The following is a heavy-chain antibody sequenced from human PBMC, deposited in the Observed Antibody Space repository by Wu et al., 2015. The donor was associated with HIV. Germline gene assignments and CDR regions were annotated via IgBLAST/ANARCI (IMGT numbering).Heavy chain of an antibody. D-gene: IGHD6-6*01. J-gene: IGHJ6*03. CDR2: IIPIFGTA. CDR1: GYTFIDYY. CDR3: ASGLVFLPLGYYYYMDV. Sequence: QVQLVQSGPEVKNPGASVTVSCKASGYTFIDYYIHWVRQAPGQGLEWMGGIIPIFGTANYAQKFQGRVTITADESTSTAYMELSSLRSEDTAVYYCASGLVFLPLGYYYYMDVWGKGTTVTVSS. V-gene: IGHV1-69*01.